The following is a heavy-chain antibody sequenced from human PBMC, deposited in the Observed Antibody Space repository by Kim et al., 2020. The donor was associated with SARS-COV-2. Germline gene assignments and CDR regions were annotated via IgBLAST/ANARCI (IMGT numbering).Heavy chain of an antibody. CDR2: ISAYNGNT. J-gene: IGHJ3*02. V-gene: IGHV1-18*01. Sequence: ASVKVSCKASGYTFTSYGISWVRQAPGQGLEWMGWISAYNGNTNYAQKLQGRVTMTTDTSTSTAYMELRSLRSDDTAVYYCARDLASYYYDSSGYYRSDAFDIWGQGTMVTVSS. D-gene: IGHD3-22*01. CDR1: GYTFTSYG. CDR3: ARDLASYYYDSSGYYRSDAFDI.